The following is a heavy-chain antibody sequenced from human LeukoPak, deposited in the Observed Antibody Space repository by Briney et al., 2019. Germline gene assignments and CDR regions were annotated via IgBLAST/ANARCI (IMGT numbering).Heavy chain of an antibody. CDR1: GGSISSYY. D-gene: IGHD6-13*01. Sequence: SETLSLTCTVSGGSISSYYWSWIRQPAGKGLEWIGRIYTSGSTNYNPSLKSRVTMSVDTSKNQFYLKLSSVTAADTAVYYCARDSAAAGRAQTFDRWGQGTLVTVSS. CDR3: ARDSAAAGRAQTFDR. V-gene: IGHV4-4*07. CDR2: IYTSGST. J-gene: IGHJ5*02.